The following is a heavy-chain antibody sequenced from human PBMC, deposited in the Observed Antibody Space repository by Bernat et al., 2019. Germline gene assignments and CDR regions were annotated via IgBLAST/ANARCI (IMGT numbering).Heavy chain of an antibody. CDR3: ARVEYSSGWYYFDY. CDR1: GFTFSSYW. J-gene: IGHJ4*02. CDR2: IKQDGSEK. V-gene: IGHV3-7*03. D-gene: IGHD6-19*01. Sequence: EEQLVESGGGLVQPGGSLRLSCAASGFTFSSYWMSWVRQAPGKGLEWVANIKQDGSEKYYVDSVKGRFTISRDNAKNSLYLQMNSLRAEDTAVYYCARVEYSSGWYYFDYWGQGTLVTVSS.